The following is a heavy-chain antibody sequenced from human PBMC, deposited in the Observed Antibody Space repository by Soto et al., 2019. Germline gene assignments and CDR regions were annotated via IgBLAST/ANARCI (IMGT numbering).Heavy chain of an antibody. Sequence: EVQLVESGGGLVQPGGSLRLSCAASGFTVSSNYMSWVRQAQGKGLEWVSVIYSGGTTYYADSVKGRFTISRDNSKTTLYLQMNSVRAEHTAVYYCARNGDSSDYRGWFDPWGQGTLVTVSS. CDR2: IYSGGTT. CDR3: ARNGDSSDYRGWFDP. CDR1: GFTVSSNY. D-gene: IGHD3-22*01. J-gene: IGHJ5*02. V-gene: IGHV3-66*01.